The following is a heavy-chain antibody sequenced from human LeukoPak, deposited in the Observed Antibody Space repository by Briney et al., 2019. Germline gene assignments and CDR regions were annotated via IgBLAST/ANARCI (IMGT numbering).Heavy chain of an antibody. J-gene: IGHJ4*02. D-gene: IGHD3-16*01. CDR3: AKGWGSLDY. Sequence: GGSLTLSCAASAFTFSRSGMHWVRQAPGKGLEWVAVISYDGSNKYYADSVKGRFTISRDNSKNTLYLQMNSLRAEDTAVYYCAKGWGSLDYWGQGTLVTVSS. CDR2: ISYDGSNK. V-gene: IGHV3-30*18. CDR1: AFTFSRSG.